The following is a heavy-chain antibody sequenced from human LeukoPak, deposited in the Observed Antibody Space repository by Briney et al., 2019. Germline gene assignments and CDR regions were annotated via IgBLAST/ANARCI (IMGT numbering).Heavy chain of an antibody. CDR3: ARESYVYSRSPDDAFGI. D-gene: IGHD6-6*01. V-gene: IGHV1-18*01. CDR1: GYTFTNYG. CDR2: ISAYNGNT. J-gene: IGHJ3*02. Sequence: ASVKVSCKASGYTFTNYGINWVRQAPGQGLEWMGWISAYNGNTNYAQKVQGRVTMTTDTSTSTAYMELRSLRSDDTAMYYCARESYVYSRSPDDAFGIWGRGTLVTVSS.